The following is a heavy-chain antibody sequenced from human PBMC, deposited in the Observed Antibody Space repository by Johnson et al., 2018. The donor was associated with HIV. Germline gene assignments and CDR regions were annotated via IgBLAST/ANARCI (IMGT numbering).Heavy chain of an antibody. J-gene: IGHJ3*02. V-gene: IGHV3-66*01. CDR2: IYSGGST. Sequence: VQLVESGGGLVQPGGSLRLSCAASGFTVSSNYMSWVRQAPGKGLEWVSVIYSGGSTYYADSVKGRFTISRDNSKNTLYLQMYSLRAEDTAVYYCARSLIAAADAFDIWGQGTMVTVSS. D-gene: IGHD6-13*01. CDR1: GFTVSSNY. CDR3: ARSLIAAADAFDI.